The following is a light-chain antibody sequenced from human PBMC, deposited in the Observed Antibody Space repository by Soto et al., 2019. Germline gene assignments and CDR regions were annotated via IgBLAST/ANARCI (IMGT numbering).Light chain of an antibody. CDR1: QTISSY. Sequence: DIQMTQSPSSLSASVGDRVTITCRASQTISSYLNWYQQKSGEAPNLLIYAASSLQSRVPSRFSGSGPGTDFTLTISSLQPEDFATYYCQQSYSTPRTFGQGTKVDIK. CDR3: QQSYSTPRT. V-gene: IGKV1-39*01. J-gene: IGKJ1*01. CDR2: AAS.